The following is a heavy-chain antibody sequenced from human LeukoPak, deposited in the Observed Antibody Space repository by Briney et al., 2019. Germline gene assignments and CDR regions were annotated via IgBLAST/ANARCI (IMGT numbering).Heavy chain of an antibody. J-gene: IGHJ5*02. V-gene: IGHV1-46*01. CDR1: GYTFTSYY. D-gene: IGHD3-10*01. Sequence: ASVKVSCKASGYTFTSYYMHWVRQAPGQGLEWMGIINPSGGSTSYAQKFQGRVTMTRDTSTSTVYMELTSLTYEDTAVYYCARVPRRGDQFDPWGQGTLVTVSS. CDR3: ARVPRRGDQFDP. CDR2: INPSGGST.